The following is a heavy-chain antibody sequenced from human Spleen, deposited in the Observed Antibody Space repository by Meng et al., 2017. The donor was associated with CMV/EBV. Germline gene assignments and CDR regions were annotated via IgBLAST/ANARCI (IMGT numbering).Heavy chain of an antibody. D-gene: IGHD4-23*01. J-gene: IGHJ3*02. CDR3: ARVILGYGGNSDAFDI. CDR1: YTFTSDG. V-gene: IGHV1-18*01. CDR2: ISAYNGNT. Sequence: YTFTSDGISWVRQAPGQGLEWMGWISAYNGNTNYAQKLQGRVTMTTDTSTSTAYMELRSLRSDDTAVYYCARVILGYGGNSDAFDIWGQGTMVTVSS.